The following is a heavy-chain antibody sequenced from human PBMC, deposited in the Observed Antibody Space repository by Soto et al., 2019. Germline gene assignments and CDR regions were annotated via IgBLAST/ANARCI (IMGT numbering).Heavy chain of an antibody. Sequence: GASVKVYCKASGYTFTGYAMHWGRQAPGQRLEWMGWINAGNGNTKYSQKFQGRVTITRDTSASTAYMELSSLRSEDTAVYYCARAGWLGSGSDAFDIWGQGTMVTVSS. J-gene: IGHJ3*02. V-gene: IGHV1-3*01. CDR1: GYTFTGYA. CDR2: INAGNGNT. CDR3: ARAGWLGSGSDAFDI. D-gene: IGHD3-10*01.